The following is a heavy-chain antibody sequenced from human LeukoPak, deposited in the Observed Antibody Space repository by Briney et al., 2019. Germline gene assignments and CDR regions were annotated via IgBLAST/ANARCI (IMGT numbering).Heavy chain of an antibody. V-gene: IGHV3-11*04. Sequence: GGSLRLSCAASGLIFTDYYMTWVRQTPGKGLEWISYISSRGITMHYADSVKGRFTISRDNANNSLSLQMNNLRVEDSGVYYCARMTDAFDIWGQGTMVTVSS. CDR3: ARMTDAFDI. J-gene: IGHJ3*02. CDR1: GLIFTDYY. CDR2: ISSRGITM.